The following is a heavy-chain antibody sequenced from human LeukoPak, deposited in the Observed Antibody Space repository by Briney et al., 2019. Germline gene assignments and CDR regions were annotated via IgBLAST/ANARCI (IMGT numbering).Heavy chain of an antibody. CDR1: GFTFSSYA. Sequence: GGSLRLSCAASGFTFSSYAMSWVRQAPGKGLGWVSVISGNGGTTYYADSVKGRFTISRDNSKNTLYLQMNSLRADDTAVYYCAKDRGLSLWFGVSNAFDMWGKGTMVTVSS. CDR2: ISGNGGTT. J-gene: IGHJ3*02. CDR3: AKDRGLSLWFGVSNAFDM. D-gene: IGHD3-10*01. V-gene: IGHV3-23*01.